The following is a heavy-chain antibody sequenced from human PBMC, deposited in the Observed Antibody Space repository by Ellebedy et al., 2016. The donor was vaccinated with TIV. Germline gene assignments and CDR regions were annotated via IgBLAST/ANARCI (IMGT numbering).Heavy chain of an antibody. D-gene: IGHD3-10*01. CDR1: GYTFTGYY. CDR3: ARVGVYYYGSGSKVDY. V-gene: IGHV1-2*02. CDR2: INPNSGGT. J-gene: IGHJ4*02. Sequence: AASVKVSCKASGYTFTGYYMHWVRQAPGQGLAWMGWINPNSGGTNYAQKFQGRVTMTRDTSISTAYMELSRLRSDDTAVYYCARVGVYYYGSGSKVDYWGQGTLVTVSS.